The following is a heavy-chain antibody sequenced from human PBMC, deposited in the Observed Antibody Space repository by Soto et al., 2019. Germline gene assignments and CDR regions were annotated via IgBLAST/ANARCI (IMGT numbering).Heavy chain of an antibody. Sequence: QVQLQESGPGLVKPSETLSLTCTLSGGSTNTFWWSWVRQPPGKGLEWIGYIHYSGSTNYNPFFKSRATISIDTSNSQISLRLTSVTAADTAVYYCATYRVPRTWGQGTLITGSS. CDR2: IHYSGST. D-gene: IGHD2-2*02. V-gene: IGHV4-59*01. CDR3: ATYRVPRT. J-gene: IGHJ5*02. CDR1: GGSTNTFW.